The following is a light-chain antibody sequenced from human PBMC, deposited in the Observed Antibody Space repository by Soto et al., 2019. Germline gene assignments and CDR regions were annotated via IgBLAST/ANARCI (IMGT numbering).Light chain of an antibody. J-gene: IGKJ2*01. V-gene: IGKV1-39*01. CDR3: QQSHSIPYT. CDR1: QTNSSY. CDR2: AAS. Sequence: EIQMTQSPSSLSASVGDRVTITCRASQTNSSYLNWYQQKPGKAPKLLIYAASSLQSGVPSRFSGSGSGTDFTLTISSLQPEDFATYYCQQSHSIPYTFGQGTKLEIK.